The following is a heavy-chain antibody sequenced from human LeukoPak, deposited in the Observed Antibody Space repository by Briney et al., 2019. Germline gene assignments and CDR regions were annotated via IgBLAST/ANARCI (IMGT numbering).Heavy chain of an antibody. V-gene: IGHV4-34*01. Sequence: PSETPSLTCAVYGGSFSGYYWSWIRQPPGKGLEWIGEINHSGSTNYNPSLKSRVTISVDTSKNQFSLKLSSVTAADTAVYYCARGQWFGELHFDYWGQGTLVTVSS. CDR3: ARGQWFGELHFDY. CDR2: INHSGST. J-gene: IGHJ4*02. D-gene: IGHD3-10*01. CDR1: GGSFSGYY.